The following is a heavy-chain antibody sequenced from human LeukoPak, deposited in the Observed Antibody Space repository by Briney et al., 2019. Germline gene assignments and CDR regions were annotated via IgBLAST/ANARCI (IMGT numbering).Heavy chain of an antibody. V-gene: IGHV3-11*01. D-gene: IGHD6-13*01. CDR1: GFTFSDYY. CDR2: ISGSGHTI. Sequence: GGSLRLSCAASGFTFSDYYMSWIRQAPGKGPEWVAYISGSGHTIAYADSLKGRFTISRDNGKNSLYLQMNSLGAEDTAVYYCARDIIAPGSHLYFDYWGPGALVTVSS. CDR3: ARDIIAPGSHLYFDY. J-gene: IGHJ4*02.